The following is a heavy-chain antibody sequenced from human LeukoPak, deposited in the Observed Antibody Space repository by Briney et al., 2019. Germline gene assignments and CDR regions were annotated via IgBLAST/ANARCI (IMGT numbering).Heavy chain of an antibody. CDR2: IYHSGST. D-gene: IGHD5-18*01. V-gene: IGHV4-4*02. CDR1: GGSIRSSNW. J-gene: IGHJ4*02. CDR3: ARGIYSYGLTLFDY. Sequence: SETLSLTCAVSGGSIRSSNWWSWVRPPPGKGLEWIGEIYHSGSTNYNPSLKSRVTISVDKSKNQFSLKLSSVTAADTAVYYCARGIYSYGLTLFDYWGQGTLVTVSS.